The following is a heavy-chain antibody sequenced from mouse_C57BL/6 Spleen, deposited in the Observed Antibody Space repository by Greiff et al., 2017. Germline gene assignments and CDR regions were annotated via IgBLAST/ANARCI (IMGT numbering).Heavy chain of an antibody. Sequence: VQLQQPGAELVMPGASVKLSCKASGYTFTSYWMHWVKQRPGQGLEWIGEIDPSDSYTNYNQKFKGKSTLTVDKSSSTAYMQLSSLTSEDSAVYYCARGDYYGSRMAWFAYWGQGTLVTVSA. CDR2: IDPSDSYT. CDR3: ARGDYYGSRMAWFAY. D-gene: IGHD1-1*01. V-gene: IGHV1-69*01. CDR1: GYTFTSYW. J-gene: IGHJ3*01.